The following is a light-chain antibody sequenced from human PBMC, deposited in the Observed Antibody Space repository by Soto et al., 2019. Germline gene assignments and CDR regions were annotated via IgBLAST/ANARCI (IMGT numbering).Light chain of an antibody. J-gene: IGLJ1*01. CDR1: SSDVGGYND. CDR3: SSYPSISTLDV. V-gene: IGLV2-14*01. Sequence: QSALTQPASVSGSPGQSITISCTGTSSDVGGYNDVSWYQQHPGKAPKLMIYEVSNRPSGVSNRFSGSKSGNTASLTISGLQAEDEADYYCSSYPSISTLDVFGTGTKLTVL. CDR2: EVS.